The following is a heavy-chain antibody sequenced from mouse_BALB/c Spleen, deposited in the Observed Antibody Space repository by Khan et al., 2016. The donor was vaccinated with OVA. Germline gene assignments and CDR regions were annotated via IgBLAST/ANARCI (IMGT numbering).Heavy chain of an antibody. V-gene: IGHV5-6*01. J-gene: IGHJ3*01. CDR3: ASHLTGSFAY. Sequence: EVELVESGGDLVKPGGSLKLSCAASGFTFSSYSMSWVRQTPDERLEWVTTISSAGDFTYYPDSVKGRFTISRDNAKNTLYLQMSSLKSEATAMYYCASHLTGSFAYWGQGTLVTVSA. CDR1: GFTFSSYS. D-gene: IGHD4-1*01. CDR2: ISSAGDFT.